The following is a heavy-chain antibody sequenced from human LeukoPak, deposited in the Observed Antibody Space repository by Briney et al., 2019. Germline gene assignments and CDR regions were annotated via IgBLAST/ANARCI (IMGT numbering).Heavy chain of an antibody. CDR3: ARKGYQNNWNYGEIDY. Sequence: GGSLRLSCAASVVTFSSCTMNWVRQALGKGLEWVSSITSSSLDIYYADSVRGRFTISRDNAKNSLYLQMNSLRAEDTAVYYCARKGYQNNWNYGEIDYWGQGTLVTVSS. J-gene: IGHJ4*02. V-gene: IGHV3-21*01. CDR2: ITSSSLDI. CDR1: VVTFSSCT. D-gene: IGHD1-7*01.